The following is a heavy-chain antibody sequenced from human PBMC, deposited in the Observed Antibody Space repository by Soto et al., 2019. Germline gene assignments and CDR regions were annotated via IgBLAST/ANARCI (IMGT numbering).Heavy chain of an antibody. D-gene: IGHD6-13*01. CDR2: ILSDEINK. Sequence: QVQLVESGGGVVQPGRSLRLSCAASGFTFSNYAMHWVRQAPGKGLEWVAAILSDEINKYSADSVKGRFTISRDNSKHTVYRQMNSQRTVYTAVYYWAIIATSGGGDAFDIWGQGTMVTVSS. J-gene: IGHJ3*02. CDR1: GFTFSNYA. CDR3: AIIATSGGGDAFDI. V-gene: IGHV3-30-3*01.